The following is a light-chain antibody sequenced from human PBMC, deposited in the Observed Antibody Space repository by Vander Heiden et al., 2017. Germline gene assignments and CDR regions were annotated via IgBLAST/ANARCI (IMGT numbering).Light chain of an antibody. CDR3: CATGV. J-gene: IGLJ3*02. Sequence: QPPSSSVSAGQTARISCFGDALPKEYVYWYQPKSAQAPVLVILEDSKRPSGIPGLLSGSSSGTTASLSISGAQVDDEADYYCCATGVSGGGTKLSVL. V-gene: IGLV3-10*01. CDR2: EDS. CDR1: ALPKEY.